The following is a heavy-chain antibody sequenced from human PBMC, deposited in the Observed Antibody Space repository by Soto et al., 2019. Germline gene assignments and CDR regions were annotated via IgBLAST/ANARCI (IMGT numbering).Heavy chain of an antibody. CDR2: ISSSGSTI. V-gene: IGHV3-11*01. D-gene: IGHD1-26*01. Sequence: LILSCAASGFTFSDYYMSWIRQAPGKGLEWVSYISSSGSTIYYADSVKGRFTISRDNAKNSLYLQMNSLRAEDTAVYYCARDLVHEYYGMDVWGQGTTVTVSS. J-gene: IGHJ6*02. CDR3: ARDLVHEYYGMDV. CDR1: GFTFSDYY.